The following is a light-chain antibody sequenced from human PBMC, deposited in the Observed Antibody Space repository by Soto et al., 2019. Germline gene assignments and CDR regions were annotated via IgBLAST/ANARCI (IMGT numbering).Light chain of an antibody. CDR2: KAS. J-gene: IGKJ2*03. CDR1: QSIETW. Sequence: PSTLSASVGDRVTITCRASQSIETWLAWYQQKPGKAPKLLIYKASTLQSGVPSRFSGSGSGADFTLTISSLQPDDFGTYYCQQYTTYYSFGQGTKVDIK. V-gene: IGKV1-5*03. CDR3: QQYTTYYS.